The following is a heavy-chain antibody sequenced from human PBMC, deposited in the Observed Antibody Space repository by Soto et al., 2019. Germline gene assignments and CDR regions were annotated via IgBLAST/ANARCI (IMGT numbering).Heavy chain of an antibody. CDR2: IIPIPGTA. Sequence: QVQLVQSGAEVKKPGSSVKVSCKASGGTFGSYAISWVRQAPGQGLEWMGGIIPIPGTANYAQKFQGRVTIAADESTSTAYMELSSLRSEDTAVYYCARSQGSSTSLEIYYYYYYGRDVLGQGTTVTASS. J-gene: IGHJ6*02. V-gene: IGHV1-69*01. D-gene: IGHD2-2*01. CDR1: GGTFGSYA. CDR3: ARSQGSSTSLEIYYYYYYGRDV.